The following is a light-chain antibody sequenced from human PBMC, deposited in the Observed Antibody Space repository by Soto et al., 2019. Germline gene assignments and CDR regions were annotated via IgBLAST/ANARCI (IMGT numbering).Light chain of an antibody. J-gene: IGKJ5*01. CDR2: WAS. CDR1: QSVLSSSNNKNY. V-gene: IGKV4-1*01. Sequence: DIVMTQSPESLAVSLGERATINCRSSQSVLSSSNNKNYLVWYQQKPGQLPKLLISWASTRESGVPDRCSGSGSGTDFTLTISSLQAEDVAVYYCQQSYNSPITFGQGTRLEIK. CDR3: QQSYNSPIT.